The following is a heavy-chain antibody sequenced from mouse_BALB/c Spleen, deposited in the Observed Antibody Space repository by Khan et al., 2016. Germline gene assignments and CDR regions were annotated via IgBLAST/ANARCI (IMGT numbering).Heavy chain of an antibody. CDR2: INPGSGGT. J-gene: IGHJ3*01. Sequence: QVQLKESGAELVRPGTSVKVSCKASGYAFTNYLIEWIKQRPGQGLEWIGVINPGSGGTTYNEKFKDMATLTAAKSSSTAYMQLSSLTSDDSAGYFCARSYYGYGFAYWGQGTLVTVSA. CDR1: GYAFTNYL. D-gene: IGHD1-2*01. V-gene: IGHV1-54*01. CDR3: ARSYYGYGFAY.